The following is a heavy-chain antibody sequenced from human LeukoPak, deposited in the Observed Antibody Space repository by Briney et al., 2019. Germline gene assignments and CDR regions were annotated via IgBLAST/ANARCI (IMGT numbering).Heavy chain of an antibody. V-gene: IGHV3-23*01. D-gene: IGHD3-22*01. CDR3: ARGEVAVQYYFES. CDR2: LSTSPR. CDR1: GFTITNYA. J-gene: IGHJ4*02. Sequence: GGSLRLSCAASGFTITNYAMSWVRQGPGKGLEWVSGLSTSPRYADSERGRFTVSRDHSTNTLYLQMNRLRAEDTAVYYCARGEVAVQYYFESWGQGTLVTVSS.